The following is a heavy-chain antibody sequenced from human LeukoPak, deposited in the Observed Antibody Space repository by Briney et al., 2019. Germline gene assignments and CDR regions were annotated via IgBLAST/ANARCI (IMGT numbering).Heavy chain of an antibody. V-gene: IGHV5-51*01. CDR3: ARHADIPYYYYYMDV. CDR2: IYPGDSDT. Sequence: GESLKISCKGSGYSFTSYWIGWVRQMPGKGLEWTGIIYPGDSDTRYSPSFQGQVTISADKSISTAYLQWSSLKASDTAMYYCARHADIPYYYYYMDVWGKGTTVTVSS. D-gene: IGHD2-21*01. J-gene: IGHJ6*03. CDR1: GYSFTSYW.